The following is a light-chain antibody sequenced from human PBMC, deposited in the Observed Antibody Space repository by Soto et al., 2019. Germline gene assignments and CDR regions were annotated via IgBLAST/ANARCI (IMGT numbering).Light chain of an antibody. CDR2: NNN. V-gene: IGLV1-44*01. J-gene: IGLJ1*01. CDR1: SSNIGSGS. Sequence: QSVLTQPPSASGTPGQRVTISCSGSSSNIGSGSVNWYQQLPGTAPRLLIYNNNQWPSGVPDRFSGSKSGTSASLAISGLQSEDEADYYCSSYITSNNLRVFGTGTKLTVL. CDR3: SSYITSNNLRV.